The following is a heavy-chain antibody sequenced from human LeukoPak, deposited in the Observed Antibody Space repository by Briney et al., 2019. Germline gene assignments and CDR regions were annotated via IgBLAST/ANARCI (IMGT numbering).Heavy chain of an antibody. CDR3: ARNYRGGDY. D-gene: IGHD1-7*01. CDR2: ISSSGSTI. Sequence: GRSLRLSCAASGFTFSSYETNWVRQAPGKGLEWVSYISSSGSTIYYADSVKGRFTISRDNAKNSLYLQMNSLRAEDTAVYYCARNYRGGDYWGQGTLVTVSS. CDR1: GFTFSSYE. V-gene: IGHV3-48*03. J-gene: IGHJ4*02.